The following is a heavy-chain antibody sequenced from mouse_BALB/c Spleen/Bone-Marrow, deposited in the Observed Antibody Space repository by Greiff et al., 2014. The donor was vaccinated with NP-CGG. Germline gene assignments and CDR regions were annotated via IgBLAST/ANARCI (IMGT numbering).Heavy chain of an antibody. V-gene: IGHV1-7*01. J-gene: IGHJ3*01. Sequence: QVQLQQSGAELAKPGASVKMSCKASGYTFTSYWMHWVKKRPGQGLEWIGYTYPSTGYTEHNRKFKDKAIMTADKPSSTAYMQLSSLTSEDTAVYYCARDDYAYWGQGTLVTVSA. D-gene: IGHD2-4*01. CDR1: GYTFTSYW. CDR3: ARDDYAY. CDR2: TYPSTGYT.